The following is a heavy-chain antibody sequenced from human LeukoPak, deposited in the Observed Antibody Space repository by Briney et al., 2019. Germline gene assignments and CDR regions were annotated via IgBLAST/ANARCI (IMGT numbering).Heavy chain of an antibody. V-gene: IGHV1-24*01. Sequence: ASVKVSCKVSGYTLTELSMHWVRQAPGKGLEWMGGFDPEDGETIYAQKFQGRVTMTEDTSTDTAYMELSSLRSEDTAVYYCATAKHSSSFPYYFDYWGQGTLVTVSS. CDR2: FDPEDGET. CDR3: ATAKHSSSFPYYFDY. CDR1: GYTLTELS. J-gene: IGHJ4*02. D-gene: IGHD6-13*01.